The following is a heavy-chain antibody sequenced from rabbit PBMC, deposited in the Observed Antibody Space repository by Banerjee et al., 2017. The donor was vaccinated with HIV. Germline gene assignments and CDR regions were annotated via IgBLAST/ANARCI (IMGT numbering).Heavy chain of an antibody. Sequence: QEQLEESGGDLVKPEGSLTLTCTASGFSFSSGYYVCWVRQAPGKGLEWIGCINTGSGSFYYASWAKGRFTISKTSSTTVTLQMNSLTAADTATYFCARATMMLVINLWGPGTLVTVS. D-gene: IGHD2-1*01. CDR3: ARATMMLVINL. CDR1: GFSFSSGYY. V-gene: IGHV1S45*01. CDR2: INTGSGSF. J-gene: IGHJ4*01.